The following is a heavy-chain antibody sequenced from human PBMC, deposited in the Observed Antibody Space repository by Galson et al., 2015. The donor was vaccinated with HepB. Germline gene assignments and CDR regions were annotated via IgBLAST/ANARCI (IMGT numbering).Heavy chain of an antibody. V-gene: IGHV3-23*01. Sequence: SLRLSCAASGFTFSSYAMSWVRQAPGRGLEWVSAISGSGGSTYYADSVKGRFTISRDNSKNTLYLQMNSLSAEDTAVYYCAKDRGGSYSVFDYWGQGTLVTVSS. D-gene: IGHD1-26*01. CDR2: ISGSGGST. CDR1: GFTFSSYA. CDR3: AKDRGGSYSVFDY. J-gene: IGHJ4*02.